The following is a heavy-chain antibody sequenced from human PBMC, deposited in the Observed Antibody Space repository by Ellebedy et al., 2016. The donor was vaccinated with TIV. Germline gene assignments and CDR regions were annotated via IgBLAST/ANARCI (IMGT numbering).Heavy chain of an antibody. CDR1: GGTFSSYA. D-gene: IGHD1-20*01. CDR2: IIPIFGTA. V-gene: IGHV1-69*13. Sequence: SVKVSXKASGGTFSSYAISWVRQAPGQGLEWMGGIIPIFGTANYAQKFQGRVTITADESTSTAYMELSSLRSEDTAVYYCARVRGITGTGNNWFNPWGQGTLVTVSS. J-gene: IGHJ5*02. CDR3: ARVRGITGTGNNWFNP.